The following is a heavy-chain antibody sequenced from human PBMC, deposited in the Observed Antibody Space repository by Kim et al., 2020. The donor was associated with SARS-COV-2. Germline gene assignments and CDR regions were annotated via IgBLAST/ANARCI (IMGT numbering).Heavy chain of an antibody. CDR2: IKQDGGQI. J-gene: IGHJ4*02. CDR3: ARIGYSSSCTDY. D-gene: IGHD6-13*01. CDR1: GFSFDNYW. V-gene: IGHV3-7*01. Sequence: GGSLRLSCVASGFSFDNYWMSWVRQAPGKGPAWVANIKQDGGQIYYLDSLMGRFTISRDNAKNSVYLQLNSLRAEDLAVYYCARIGYSSSCTDYWGQGTLVTVSS.